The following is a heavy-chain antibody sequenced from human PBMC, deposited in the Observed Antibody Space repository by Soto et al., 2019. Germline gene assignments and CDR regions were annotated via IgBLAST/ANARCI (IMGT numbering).Heavy chain of an antibody. D-gene: IGHD3-10*01. CDR1: GGSFSGYY. V-gene: IGHV4-34*01. CDR2: INHSGST. CDR3: ARRRIPTRPVYYYGSSLPTNAFDI. J-gene: IGHJ3*02. Sequence: SETLSLTCAVYGGSFSGYYWSWIRQPPGKGLEWIGEINHSGSTNYNPSLKSRVTISVDTSKNQFSLKLSSVTAADTAVYYCARRRIPTRPVYYYGSSLPTNAFDIWGQGTMVTVSS.